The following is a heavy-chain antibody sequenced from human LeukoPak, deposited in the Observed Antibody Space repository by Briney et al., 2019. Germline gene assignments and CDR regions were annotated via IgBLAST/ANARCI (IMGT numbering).Heavy chain of an antibody. Sequence: GGSLRLSCAASGFTFSSYGMNWVRQAPGKGLEWVAVISYDGSNKYYVDSVKGRFTISRDNSKNTLYLQMNSLRGEDTAVYYCAKRMGPSIAATDLDYWGQGTLVSVSS. CDR1: GFTFSSYG. CDR2: ISYDGSNK. J-gene: IGHJ4*02. CDR3: AKRMGPSIAATDLDY. V-gene: IGHV3-30*18. D-gene: IGHD6-13*01.